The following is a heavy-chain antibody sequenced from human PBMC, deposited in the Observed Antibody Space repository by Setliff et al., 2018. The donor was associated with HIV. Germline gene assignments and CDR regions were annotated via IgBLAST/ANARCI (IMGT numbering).Heavy chain of an antibody. V-gene: IGHV4-34*01. J-gene: IGHJ2*01. CDR1: GGTFSLHY. D-gene: IGHD4-4*01. CDR2: IHHSGGT. CDR3: ARGSNPDSPGFIAYWYFDL. Sequence: SATLSLTCAVSGGTFSLHYYTWIRQSPLRGLEWIGEIHHSGGTRSNPSLESRVTMSLDSSRKQFSLRLISVTAADTAVYYCARGSNPDSPGFIAYWYFDLWVRGTLVTVSS.